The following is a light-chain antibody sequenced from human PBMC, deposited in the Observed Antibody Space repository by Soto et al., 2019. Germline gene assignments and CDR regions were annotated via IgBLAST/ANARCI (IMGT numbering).Light chain of an antibody. CDR1: SSDVGRYPY. CDR2: DVT. Sequence: QSVLTQPRSVSGSPGQSVTISCTGTSSDVGRYPYVSWYQHHPGKAPQLIIRDVTERPSGVPDRFSGSKSGNTASLTISGLQAEEDADYYCCSDSGDYTYVFGTGNKVTVL. V-gene: IGLV2-11*01. J-gene: IGLJ1*01. CDR3: CSDSGDYTYV.